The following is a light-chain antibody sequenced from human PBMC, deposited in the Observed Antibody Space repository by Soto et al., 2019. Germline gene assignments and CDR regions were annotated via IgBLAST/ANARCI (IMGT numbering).Light chain of an antibody. J-gene: IGKJ2*01. CDR2: DSS. V-gene: IGKV3-15*01. CDR3: QQYDKWPPYT. CDR1: RSVSSN. Sequence: EIVMTQSPATLSVSPGERATLSCRASRSVSSNLAWYQQKPGQAPRLLIYDSSTRATGIPARFSGSGSGTDFTITITSLQSEDFAVYYCQQYDKWPPYTFGQGTKLEIK.